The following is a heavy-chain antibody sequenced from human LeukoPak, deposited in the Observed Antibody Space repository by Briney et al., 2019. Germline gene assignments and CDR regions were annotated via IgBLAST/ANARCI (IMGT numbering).Heavy chain of an antibody. CDR2: IIPILGIA. CDR1: GGTFSSYA. Sequence: SVKVSCKASGGTFSSYAISWVRQAPGQGLEWMGGIIPILGIANYAQKFQGRVTITADKSTSTAYMELSSLRSEDTAVYYCARVRVDCSSTSCFDAFDIWGQGTMVTVSS. J-gene: IGHJ3*02. CDR3: ARVRVDCSSTSCFDAFDI. D-gene: IGHD2-2*01. V-gene: IGHV1-69*10.